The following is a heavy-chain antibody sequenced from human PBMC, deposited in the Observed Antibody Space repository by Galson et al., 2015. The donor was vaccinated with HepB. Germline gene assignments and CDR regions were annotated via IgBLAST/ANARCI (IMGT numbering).Heavy chain of an antibody. CDR2: VTGSGSST. CDR3: AKDSGDNYGHQDN. D-gene: IGHD2-15*01. CDR1: GFTFRNYA. V-gene: IGHV3-23*01. Sequence: SLRLSCAASGFTFRNYAMTWVRQAAGKGLEWVSSVTGSGSSTQYADSVKGRFSISRDNSKNTLFLQMNSLRAEDTAVYFCAKDSGDNYGHQDNWGQGTLVTVSS. J-gene: IGHJ4*02.